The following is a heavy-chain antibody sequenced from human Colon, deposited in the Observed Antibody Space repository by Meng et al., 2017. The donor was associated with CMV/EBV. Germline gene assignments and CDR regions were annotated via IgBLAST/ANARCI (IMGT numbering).Heavy chain of an antibody. CDR1: GYTFTTYG. V-gene: IGHV1-18*01. Sequence: ASVKVSCKASGYTFTTYGITWVRQAPGQGLEWVGWISAHNGNAEYAQKFQDRVTMTTDTSTTTVYMELRSLRSDDTAMYYCARFRRMTMTPGSQYNYFDPWGQGTLVTVSS. D-gene: IGHD4/OR15-4a*01. J-gene: IGHJ5*02. CDR3: ARFRRMTMTPGSQYNYFDP. CDR2: ISAHNGNA.